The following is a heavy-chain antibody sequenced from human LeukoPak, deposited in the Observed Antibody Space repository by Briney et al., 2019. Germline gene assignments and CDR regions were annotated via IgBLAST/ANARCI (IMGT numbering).Heavy chain of an antibody. CDR3: AKDRGSYLFRGLYDY. V-gene: IGHV3-23*01. CDR1: GFTFSSYV. CDR2: ISGSDGST. Sequence: AGGSLRLSCAASGFTFSSYVMSWVRQAPGKGLEWVSAISGSDGSTYYADSVKGRFTISRDNSKNTLYLQMNSLRAEDTAVYYCAKDRGSYLFRGLYDYWGQGTLVTVSS. J-gene: IGHJ4*02. D-gene: IGHD3-10*01.